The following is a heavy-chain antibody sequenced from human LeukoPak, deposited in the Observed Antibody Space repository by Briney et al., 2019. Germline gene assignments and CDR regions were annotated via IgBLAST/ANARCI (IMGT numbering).Heavy chain of an antibody. CDR1: GVTFSSYV. V-gene: IGHV1-69*06. CDR3: GASITMIVTRAFDI. D-gene: IGHD3-22*01. CDR2: IIPIFGTT. Sequence: GASVKVSCKASGVTFSSYVITWVRQAPGQGLEWMGGIIPIFGTTNYAQKFQGRVTFTADKSTTTAYMELSSLRSEDTAVYYCGASITMIVTRAFDIWGQGTKVTVSS. J-gene: IGHJ3*02.